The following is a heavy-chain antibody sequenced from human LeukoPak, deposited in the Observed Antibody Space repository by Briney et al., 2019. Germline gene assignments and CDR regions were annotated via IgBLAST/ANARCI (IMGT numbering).Heavy chain of an antibody. CDR3: ARRIVVVAADT. V-gene: IGHV4-39*01. CDR2: IYYSGTT. J-gene: IGHJ5*02. CDR1: GGSISSGSYY. Sequence: SETLSLTCTVSGGSISSGSYYWVWIRQPPGKGLEWIGTIYYSGTTYYNPSLKSRVTISVDTSKNQFSLRLSAVTAADTAVYYCARRIVVVAADTWGQGTLVTVSS. D-gene: IGHD2-15*01.